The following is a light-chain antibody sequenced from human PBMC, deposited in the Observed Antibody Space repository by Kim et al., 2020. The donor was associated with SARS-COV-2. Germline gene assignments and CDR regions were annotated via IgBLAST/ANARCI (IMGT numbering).Light chain of an antibody. J-gene: IGKJ1*01. CDR1: QGINTY. Sequence: AIRMTQSPSSFSASTGDRVTITCRATQGINTYLAWYQQKPGKAPKLLIYGASTLHSGVPSRFSGSGSGTDFTLTISCLQSEDFATYYCQQYYSYVWTFGQGTKVDIK. V-gene: IGKV1-8*01. CDR3: QQYYSYVWT. CDR2: GAS.